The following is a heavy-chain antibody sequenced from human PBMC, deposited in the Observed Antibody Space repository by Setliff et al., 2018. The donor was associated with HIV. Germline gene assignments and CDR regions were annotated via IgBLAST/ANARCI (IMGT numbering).Heavy chain of an antibody. CDR3: AGPRGDEAFDI. J-gene: IGHJ3*02. Sequence: SVKVSCKASGGTFSSYAISWVRQAPGQGLEWMGQIITVLDITDYAQKFQGRVTITADESTSTMYMELSSLRFDDTAVYYCAGPRGDEAFDIWGQGTMVTVSS. V-gene: IGHV1-69*10. CDR2: IITVLDIT. D-gene: IGHD3-10*01. CDR1: GGTFSSYA.